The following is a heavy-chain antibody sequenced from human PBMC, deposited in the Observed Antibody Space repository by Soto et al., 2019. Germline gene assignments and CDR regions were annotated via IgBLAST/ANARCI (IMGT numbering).Heavy chain of an antibody. Sequence: PSETLSLTCAVYGGSFSGYYWSWIRQPPGKGLEWIGEINHSGSTNYNPSLKSRDTISVDTSKNQFSLKLSSVTDAGTAVYYCASLSGSSSEDYWGQGTLVTVSS. J-gene: IGHJ4*02. V-gene: IGHV4-34*01. CDR1: GGSFSGYY. D-gene: IGHD6-6*01. CDR2: INHSGST. CDR3: ASLSGSSSEDY.